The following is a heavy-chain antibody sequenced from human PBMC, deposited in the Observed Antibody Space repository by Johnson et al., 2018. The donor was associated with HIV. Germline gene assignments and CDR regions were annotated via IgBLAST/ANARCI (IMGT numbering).Heavy chain of an antibody. D-gene: IGHD6-19*01. Sequence: VQLVESGGGLVQPWRSLILSCAPSRITFSHYCMACVRQAPGTGLACVAYLKSDGTEQYYADSVKGRSTISRDNAKNSLYLQMNSLRVEDTAFYYFARMKRGWYVVIDMWGQGTMVTVSS. CDR1: RITFSHYC. J-gene: IGHJ3*02. V-gene: IGHV3-7*03. CDR3: ARMKRGWYVVIDM. CDR2: LKSDGTEQ.